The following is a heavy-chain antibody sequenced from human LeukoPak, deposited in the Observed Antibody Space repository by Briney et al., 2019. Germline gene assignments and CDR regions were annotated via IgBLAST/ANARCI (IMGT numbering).Heavy chain of an antibody. Sequence: SQTLSLTCTVSGGSISSGSYYWSWIRQPAGKGLEWIGRIYTSGSTNYNPSLKSRVTISVDTSKNQFSLKLSPVTAADTAVYYCARDTSSSWYSYYYYYMDVWGKGTTVTVSS. CDR2: IYTSGST. CDR1: GGSISSGSYY. J-gene: IGHJ6*03. D-gene: IGHD6-13*01. CDR3: ARDTSSSWYSYYYYYMDV. V-gene: IGHV4-61*02.